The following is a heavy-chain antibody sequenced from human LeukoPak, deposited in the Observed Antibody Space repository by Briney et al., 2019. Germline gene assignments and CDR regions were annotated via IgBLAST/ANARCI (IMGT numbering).Heavy chain of an antibody. CDR2: MNPNSGNT. CDR1: GYTFTSSG. CDR3: ARGDSDFFDY. D-gene: IGHD3-3*01. J-gene: IGHJ4*02. Sequence: GASVKVSCKASGYTFTSSGISWVRQAPGQGLEWMGWMNPNSGNTGYAQKFQGRVTMTRNTSISTAYMELSSLGSEDTAVYYCARGDSDFFDYWGQGALVTVSS. V-gene: IGHV1-8*02.